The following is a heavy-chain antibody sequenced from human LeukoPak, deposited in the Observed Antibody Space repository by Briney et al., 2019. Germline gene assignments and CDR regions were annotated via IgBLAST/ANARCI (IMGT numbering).Heavy chain of an antibody. J-gene: IGHJ4*02. CDR1: GYSISSGYY. D-gene: IGHD2-2*03. CDR3: ARVDGPTSDFDY. V-gene: IGHV4-38-2*02. CDR2: IYHSGST. Sequence: SGTLSLTCTVSGYSISSGYYWGWIRQPLGKGLEWIGSIYHSGSTYYNPSLKSRVTISVDTSKNQFSLKLSSVTAADTAVYYCARVDGPTSDFDYWGQGTLVTVSS.